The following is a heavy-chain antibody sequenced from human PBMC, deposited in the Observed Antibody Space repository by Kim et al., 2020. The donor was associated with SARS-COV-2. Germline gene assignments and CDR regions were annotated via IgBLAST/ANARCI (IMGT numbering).Heavy chain of an antibody. Sequence: TDDAASVKGRFTISRDDSKRTLYLQMNSLGAEDTGIYYCARPASGYSFDYWGQGTLVTVSS. CDR3: ARPASGYSFDY. CDR2: T. D-gene: IGHD3-22*01. V-gene: IGHV3-23*03. J-gene: IGHJ4*02.